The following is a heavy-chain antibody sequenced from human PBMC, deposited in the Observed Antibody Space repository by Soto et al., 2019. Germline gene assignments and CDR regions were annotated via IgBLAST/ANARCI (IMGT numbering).Heavy chain of an antibody. CDR1: GVTFNNYD. Sequence: GGLLRRSCSASGVTFNNYDRHWFRQDPGKGLEWVAHILYDGGKNYYADSVKGRFTISRDNSKNTLYLQMNSLTAEDTAVYFCAKSRDAYNFYFYYGMDVWGQGTAVTVSS. CDR3: AKSRDAYNFYFYYGMDV. J-gene: IGHJ6*02. CDR2: ILYDGGKN. D-gene: IGHD2-2*01. V-gene: IGHV3-30*18.